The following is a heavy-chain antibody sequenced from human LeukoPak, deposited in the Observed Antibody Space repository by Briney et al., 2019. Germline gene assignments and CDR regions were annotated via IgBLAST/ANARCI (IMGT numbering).Heavy chain of an antibody. CDR1: GFTFNNYA. D-gene: IGHD2-2*01. V-gene: IGHV3-23*01. Sequence: PGGSLRLSCAASGFTFNNYAMSWVRQAPGKGLEWVSSISGSGGSTYYADSVKGRFTISRDNSKNTLYLQMNSLRAEDTAVYYCAKDFEDIWIVVVPAVMDYWGQGTLVTVSS. CDR2: ISGSGGST. CDR3: AKDFEDIWIVVVPAVMDY. J-gene: IGHJ4*02.